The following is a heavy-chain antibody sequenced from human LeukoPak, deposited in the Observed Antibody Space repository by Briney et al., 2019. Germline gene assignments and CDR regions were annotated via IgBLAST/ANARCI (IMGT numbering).Heavy chain of an antibody. CDR3: ARDRRRDSSGWRPDYWYFDL. D-gene: IGHD6-19*01. J-gene: IGHJ2*01. V-gene: IGHV1-18*04. CDR1: GYTFTSYG. CDR2: ISAYNGNT. Sequence: ASVKVSCKASGYTFTSYGISWVRQAPGQGLEWMGWISAYNGNTNYAQKLRGRVTMTTDTSTSTAYMELRSLRSDDTAVYYCARDRRRDSSGWRPDYWYFDLWGRGTLVTVSS.